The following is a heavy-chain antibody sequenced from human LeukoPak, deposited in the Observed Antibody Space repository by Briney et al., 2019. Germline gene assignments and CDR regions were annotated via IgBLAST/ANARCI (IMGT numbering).Heavy chain of an antibody. CDR3: AIDQPVAGVSNFDS. CDR1: GYTFTRYA. V-gene: IGHV7-4-1*02. D-gene: IGHD6-19*01. CDR2: INPNAGNP. Sequence: ASVKVSCKASGYTFTRYAMNWLRQAPGQGLEWMGWINPNAGNPTYAQAFTGRFVFSLDTSVSTAYLQISSLNTEDTAVYYCAIDQPVAGVSNFDSWGQGTLVTVSS. J-gene: IGHJ4*02.